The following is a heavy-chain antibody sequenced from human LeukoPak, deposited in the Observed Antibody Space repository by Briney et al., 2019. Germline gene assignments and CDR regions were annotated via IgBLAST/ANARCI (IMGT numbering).Heavy chain of an antibody. CDR3: ARSRGWLQSHPLGY. V-gene: IGHV4-34*01. D-gene: IGHD5-24*01. J-gene: IGHJ4*02. Sequence: PETLSLTCAVYGGSFSGYYWSWIRQPPGKGLECIGEIHHSGSTNYNPSLKSRVTLSVDTSKNQFSLKLSSVTAADTAVYYCARSRGWLQSHPLGYWGQGTLVTVSS. CDR1: GGSFSGYY. CDR2: IHHSGST.